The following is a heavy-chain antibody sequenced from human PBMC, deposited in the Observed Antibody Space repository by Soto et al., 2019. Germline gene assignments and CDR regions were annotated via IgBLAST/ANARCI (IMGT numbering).Heavy chain of an antibody. CDR1: GFTFSNAW. V-gene: IGHV3-15*01. Sequence: GPRRLSCAASGFTFSNAWMSWVRQGPGKGLEWVGRIKIKTEGGTTDYAAPVKGRFTISRDDSKKTLYLQMNSLKTEDTAVYYCTTGIALWLAVFACDSWGKGKMVSVS. D-gene: IGHD5-18*01. CDR2: IKIKTEGGTT. CDR3: TTGIALWLAVFACDS. J-gene: IGHJ3*02.